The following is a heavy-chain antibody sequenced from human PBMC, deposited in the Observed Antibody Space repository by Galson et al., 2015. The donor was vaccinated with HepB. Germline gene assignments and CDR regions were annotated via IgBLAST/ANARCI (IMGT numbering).Heavy chain of an antibody. Sequence: QSGAEVKKPGESLKISCEGSGYSFTTYWIGWVRQMPGKGLEWLGLIYPGDSDTRNSPSFQGQVTLSADNSINTAYLQWSSLKASDTAMYYCARQDREGDLLGDAFDIWGQGTMVTVSS. CDR3: ARQDREGDLLGDAFDI. V-gene: IGHV5-51*01. J-gene: IGHJ3*02. CDR2: IYPGDSDT. D-gene: IGHD1-26*01. CDR1: GYSFTTYW.